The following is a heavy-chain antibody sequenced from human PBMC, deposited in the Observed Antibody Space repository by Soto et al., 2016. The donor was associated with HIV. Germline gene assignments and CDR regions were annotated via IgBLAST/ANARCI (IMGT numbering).Heavy chain of an antibody. J-gene: IGHJ5*02. CDR1: GYSFAVYY. CDR3: VKREAAGTENWFDP. D-gene: IGHD6-13*01. V-gene: IGHV1-69*10. CDR2: IIPIIEMT. Sequence: QVSLVQSGAEVRKPGASVKVSCKAFGYSFAVYYIHWVRQAPGQGLEWMGEIIPIIEMTNYAQKFQGRVTITADKSATTAYMELSSLRSEDTAVYYCVKREAAGTENWFDPWGQGTLVTVSS.